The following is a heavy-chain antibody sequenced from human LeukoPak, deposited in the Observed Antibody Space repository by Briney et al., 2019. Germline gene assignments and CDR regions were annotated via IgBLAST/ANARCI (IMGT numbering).Heavy chain of an antibody. J-gene: IGHJ4*02. V-gene: IGHV3-21*01. CDR3: ARGSYIVVDFGY. Sequence: GGSLRLSCAASGFTFSSYSMNWVRQAPGKGLEWVSAVSTDGSGTYYADSVKGRFAISRDNAKNSLYLQMNSLRAEDTAVYYCARGSYIVVDFGYWGQGTLVTVSS. CDR2: VSTDGSGT. CDR1: GFTFSSYS. D-gene: IGHD2-2*01.